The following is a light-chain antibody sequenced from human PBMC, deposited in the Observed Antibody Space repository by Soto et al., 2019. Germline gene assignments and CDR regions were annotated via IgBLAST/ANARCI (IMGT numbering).Light chain of an antibody. CDR1: SSDVGGFNY. J-gene: IGLJ1*01. CDR3: SSFTSSTTYV. Sequence: QSALTQPASVSGSPGQSITISCTGTSSDVGGFNYVSWYQHHPGKAPKPMIYEVSNRPSGLSNRFSGSKSGNTASLTISGLQAEDEADYYCSSFTSSTTYVFGTGTKLTVL. CDR2: EVS. V-gene: IGLV2-14*01.